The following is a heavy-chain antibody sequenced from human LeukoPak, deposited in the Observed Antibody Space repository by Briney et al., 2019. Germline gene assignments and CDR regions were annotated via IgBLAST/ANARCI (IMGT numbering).Heavy chain of an antibody. CDR3: ARPSAYVSSWRSY. Sequence: ASVKVSCKASGYTFTNYAISWVRQAPGQGLEWMGWISVYNANTNDAQKFQGRVTVTKDTSTNTAYMELRSLRADDRVVYYCARPSAYVSSWRSYWGQGTLVTVSS. CDR1: GYTFTNYA. J-gene: IGHJ4*02. D-gene: IGHD6-13*01. CDR2: ISVYNANT. V-gene: IGHV1-18*01.